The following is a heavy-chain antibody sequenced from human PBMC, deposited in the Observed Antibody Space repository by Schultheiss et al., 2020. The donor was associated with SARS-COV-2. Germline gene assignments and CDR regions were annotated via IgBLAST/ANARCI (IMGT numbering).Heavy chain of an antibody. CDR1: GFTFSSYW. Sequence: GGSLRLSCAASGFTFSSYWMSWVRQAPGKGLEWVSYISSSGSTIYYADSVKGRFTISRDNAKNSLYLQMNSLRADDTAVYYCSRGLLWFGVISHFEDWGQGTLVTVSS. CDR3: SRGLLWFGVISHFED. CDR2: ISSSGSTI. V-gene: IGHV3-48*04. J-gene: IGHJ4*02. D-gene: IGHD3-10*01.